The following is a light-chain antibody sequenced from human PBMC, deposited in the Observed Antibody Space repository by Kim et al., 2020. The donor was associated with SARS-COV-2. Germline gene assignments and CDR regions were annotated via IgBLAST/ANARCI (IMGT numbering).Light chain of an antibody. V-gene: IGLV2-8*01. CDR2: EVG. Sequence: QSALTQPPSVSGSPGQSVTISCTGTSSDVGGYNYVSWYQQHPGKAPKLIIYEVGKRPSGVTYRFSGSKFGNTAYLTVSGLQAGDEADYFCSSNAGKKNVVFRGG. CDR3: SSNAGKKNVV. CDR1: SSDVGGYNY. J-gene: IGLJ3*02.